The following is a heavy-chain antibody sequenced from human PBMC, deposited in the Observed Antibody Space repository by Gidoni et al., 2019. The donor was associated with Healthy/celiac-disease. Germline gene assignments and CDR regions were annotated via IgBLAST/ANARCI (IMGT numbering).Heavy chain of an antibody. CDR1: GFTFSSYA. CDR2: ISGSGGST. CDR3: ANVAAAGTPLSYYYYYMDV. J-gene: IGHJ6*03. V-gene: IGHV3-23*04. D-gene: IGHD6-13*01. Sequence: VQLVESGGGLVQPGGSLSLSCAAPGFTFSSYAMSWVRQAPGKGLEWVSAISGSGGSTYYADSVKDRFTISRDNSKNTLYLQMNSLRAEDTAVYYCANVAAAGTPLSYYYYYMDVWGKGTTVTVSS.